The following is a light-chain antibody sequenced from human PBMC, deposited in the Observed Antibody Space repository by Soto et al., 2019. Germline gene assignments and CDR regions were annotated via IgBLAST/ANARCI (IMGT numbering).Light chain of an antibody. CDR2: DAS. J-gene: IGKJ1*01. CDR1: QSISSW. Sequence: DIQMTQSPSTLSASVGDRVTITFRASQSISSWLAWYQQKPGKAPKLLIYDASSLESGVPSRFSGSGSGTGFTLTISCLQSEDFATYYCQQYYSYPRTFGQGTKVDIK. V-gene: IGKV1-5*01. CDR3: QQYYSYPRT.